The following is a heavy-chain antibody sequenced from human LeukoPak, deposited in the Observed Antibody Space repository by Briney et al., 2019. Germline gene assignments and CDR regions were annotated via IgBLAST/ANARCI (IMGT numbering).Heavy chain of an antibody. CDR3: AWGYSANGRRGAAAVY. J-gene: IGHJ4*02. CDR2: INHSGST. D-gene: IGHD6-13*01. CDR1: GGSFSGYY. Sequence: PSETLSLTCAVYGGSFSGYYWSWIRQPPGKGLECIGEINHSGSTNYNPSLKSRVTISVDTSKNQFSLKLISVTAADTGVYYCAWGYSANGRRGAAAVYWGQGTLVTVSS. V-gene: IGHV4-34*01.